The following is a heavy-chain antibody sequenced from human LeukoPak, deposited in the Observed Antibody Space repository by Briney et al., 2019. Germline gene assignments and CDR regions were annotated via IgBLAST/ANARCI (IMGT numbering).Heavy chain of an antibody. D-gene: IGHD3-3*01. CDR1: GGSISSYY. Sequence: SETLSLTCTVSGGSISSYYWSWIRQPPGKGLEWIGYIYYSGSTNYNPSLKSRVTISVDTSKNQFSLKLSSVTAADTAVYYCARVVTDFWSGYYYYFDYWGQGTLVTVSS. CDR2: IYYSGST. CDR3: ARVVTDFWSGYYYYFDY. V-gene: IGHV4-59*01. J-gene: IGHJ4*02.